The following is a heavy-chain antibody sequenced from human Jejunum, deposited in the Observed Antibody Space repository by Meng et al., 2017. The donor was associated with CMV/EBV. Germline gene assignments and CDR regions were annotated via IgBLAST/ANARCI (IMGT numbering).Heavy chain of an antibody. V-gene: IGHV3-11*01. CDR2: ITGSGDII. J-gene: IGHJ4*02. CDR3: ARGNYGFDY. CDR1: GFPFGAYY. Sequence: QVQLVESGGDLVMPGGSLRLACAASGFPFGAYYMTWVRQAPGKGLEWVSYITGSGDIIYYADSVKGRFTISRDNAKSSLYLEINSLRAEDTAVYYCARGNYGFDYWGQGTLVTVSS. D-gene: IGHD4-17*01.